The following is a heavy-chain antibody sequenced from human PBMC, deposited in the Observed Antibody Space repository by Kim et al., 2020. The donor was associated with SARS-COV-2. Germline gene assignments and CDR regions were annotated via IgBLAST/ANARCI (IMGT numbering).Heavy chain of an antibody. V-gene: IGHV4-4*07. CDR1: GGYINSHH. CDR3: ARDNGYSYGKTFYFDY. J-gene: IGHJ4*01. D-gene: IGHD5-18*01. CDR2: IFASGTN. Sequence: SETLSLTCTVSGGYINSHHWSWIRQSAGKGLEWIGRIFASGTNNYNPSFQSRVTMSVDMSKNQFSLSLTSVTAADTAVYYCARDNGYSYGKTFYFDYWG.